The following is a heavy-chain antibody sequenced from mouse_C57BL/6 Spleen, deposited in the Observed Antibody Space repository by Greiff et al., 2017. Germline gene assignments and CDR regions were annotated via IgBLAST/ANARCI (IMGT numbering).Heavy chain of an antibody. CDR2: IDPSDSYT. J-gene: IGHJ2*01. Sequence: QVQLQQSGAELVRPGTSVKLSCKASGYTFTSYWMHWVKQRPGQGLEWIGVIDPSDSYTNYNQKFKGKATLTVDTSSSTAYMQLSSLTSEDSAVYYCARIHDGYYFDYWGQGTTLTVSS. CDR1: GYTFTSYW. CDR3: ARIHDGYYFDY. D-gene: IGHD2-3*01. V-gene: IGHV1-59*01.